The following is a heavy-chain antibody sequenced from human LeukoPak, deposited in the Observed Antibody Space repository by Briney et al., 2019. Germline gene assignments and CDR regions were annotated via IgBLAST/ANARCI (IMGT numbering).Heavy chain of an antibody. CDR1: GGSISSYY. V-gene: IGHV4-4*07. D-gene: IGHD2-2*01. Sequence: SDSLSLTCTVSGGSISSYYWSSIRQPAGKGLEWIGRIYTSGSTNYNPSLKSRVNMSVDTSKNQFALTLRSVAAADTAVYYCARDYQLLGSGYHDWGFDPWGQGTLVTVSS. J-gene: IGHJ5*02. CDR3: ARDYQLLGSGYHDWGFDP. CDR2: IYTSGST.